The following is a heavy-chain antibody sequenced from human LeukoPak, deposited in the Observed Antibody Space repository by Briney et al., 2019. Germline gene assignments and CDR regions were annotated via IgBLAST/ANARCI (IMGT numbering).Heavy chain of an antibody. CDR2: IYYSGST. J-gene: IGHJ4*02. Sequence: SETLSLTCTVSSGFISSYYWSWIRQSPGKGLEWIGYIYYSGSTKYNPSLKSRVIISVDTSKKQFSLKLSSVTAADTAVYYCARLPSNLGYFDYWGQGTLVTVSS. D-gene: IGHD5-24*01. CDR1: SGFISSYY. CDR3: ARLPSNLGYFDY. V-gene: IGHV4-59*08.